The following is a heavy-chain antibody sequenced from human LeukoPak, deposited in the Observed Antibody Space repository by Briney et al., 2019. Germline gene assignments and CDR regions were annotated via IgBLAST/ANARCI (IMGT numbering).Heavy chain of an antibody. D-gene: IGHD6-13*01. CDR2: IYTSGST. CDR1: GGSISSYY. V-gene: IGHV4-4*07. J-gene: IGHJ4*02. Sequence: SETLSLTCTVSGGSISSYYWSWIRQPAGKGLEWIGRIYTSGSTNYNPSLKSRVTMTRDTSTSTVYMELSSLRSEDTAVYYCAREKIAAAGTSNFDYWGQGTLVTVSS. CDR3: AREKIAAAGTSNFDY.